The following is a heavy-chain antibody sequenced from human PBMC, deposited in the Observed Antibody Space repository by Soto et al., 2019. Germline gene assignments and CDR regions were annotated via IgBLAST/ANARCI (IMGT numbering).Heavy chain of an antibody. D-gene: IGHD1-7*01. CDR3: SRSNWNYIRTLDY. CDR2: IQHSGRT. J-gene: IGHJ4*02. Sequence: QVQLQESGPGLVKPSGTLSLTCGVSSDSIGSSYWCSWARQAPGKGLEWIGEIQHSGRTHYNPSLYSYVTMSVGTSDNQFALKLNSVTAADTAVYYCSRSNWNYIRTLDYWGQGTLVTVSS. CDR1: SDSIGSSYW. V-gene: IGHV4-4*02.